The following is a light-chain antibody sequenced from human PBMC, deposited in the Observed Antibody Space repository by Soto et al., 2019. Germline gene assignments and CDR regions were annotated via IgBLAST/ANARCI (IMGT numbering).Light chain of an antibody. CDR2: AAS. CDR1: QDISGY. CDR3: QHPKWA. V-gene: IGKV1-9*01. J-gene: IGKJ1*01. Sequence: IQLTQSPSSLSASVGDRVTITCRASQDISGYVAWYQQRPGRAPQLLIYAASALQTGVPSRFSGSGSGTDFTLTITSLQAEDFGTYYCQHPKWAFGQGTTVEI.